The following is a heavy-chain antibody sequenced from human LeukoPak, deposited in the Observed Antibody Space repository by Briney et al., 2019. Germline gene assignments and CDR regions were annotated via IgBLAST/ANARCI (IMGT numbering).Heavy chain of an antibody. V-gene: IGHV1-2*02. CDR2: INPNTGGT. D-gene: IGHD2-8*02. CDR1: GYTFTVHF. Sequence: ASVKLSCKTSGYTFTVHFMYWVRQTPVQGLEWMGWINPNTGGTNDAQKFQGRVTMTRDTSSSTAYMELTRLTSAGKAVYYCARGGVPGQQMDYWGPGTLVTVSS. J-gene: IGHJ4*02. CDR3: ARGGVPGQQMDY.